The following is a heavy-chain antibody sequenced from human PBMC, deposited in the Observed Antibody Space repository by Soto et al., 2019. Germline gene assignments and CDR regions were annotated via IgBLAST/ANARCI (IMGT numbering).Heavy chain of an antibody. CDR3: ARRPITLFGVVIVRTEAFEI. D-gene: IGHD3-3*01. Sequence: QITLKESGPTLVKPTQTLTLTCTFSGFSLSTSGAGVGWIRQPPGKALEWLALIYWDDDKRYSPSLQSRLTITKDTSNSPVVLTMINMDPVDTAPYYCARRPITLFGVVIVRTEAFEIWGQGTMVTVSS. CDR1: GFSLSTSGAG. CDR2: IYWDDDK. V-gene: IGHV2-5*02. J-gene: IGHJ3*02.